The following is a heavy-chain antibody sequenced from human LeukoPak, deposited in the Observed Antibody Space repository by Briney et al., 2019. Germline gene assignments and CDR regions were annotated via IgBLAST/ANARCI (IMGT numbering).Heavy chain of an antibody. V-gene: IGHV3-11*04. D-gene: IGHD3-10*02. CDR3: ARGGFLVMVGIDY. CDR1: GFTFSDYY. Sequence: PGGSLRLSCAASGFTFSDYYMSWIRQSPGKGLEWLPYIGSSGSPIYYADSVKGRFTISRDNAKNSLYLQMNSLRAEDTAVYYCARGGFLVMVGIDYWGQGTVVTVSS. CDR2: IGSSGSPI. J-gene: IGHJ4*02.